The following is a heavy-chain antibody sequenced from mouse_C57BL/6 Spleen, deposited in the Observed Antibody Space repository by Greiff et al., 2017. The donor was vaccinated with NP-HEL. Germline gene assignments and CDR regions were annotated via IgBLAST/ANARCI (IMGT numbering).Heavy chain of an antibody. CDR2: IYPGDGDT. CDR3: ARSYGDSSGYTWFAY. V-gene: IGHV1-80*01. J-gene: IGHJ3*01. CDR1: GYAFSSYW. Sequence: QVQLQQSGAELVKPGASVKISCKASGYAFSSYWMNWVKQRPGKGLEWIGQIYPGDGDTNYNGKFKGKATLTADKSSSTAYMQLSSLTSEDSAVYFCARSYGDSSGYTWFAYWGQGTLVTVSA. D-gene: IGHD3-2*02.